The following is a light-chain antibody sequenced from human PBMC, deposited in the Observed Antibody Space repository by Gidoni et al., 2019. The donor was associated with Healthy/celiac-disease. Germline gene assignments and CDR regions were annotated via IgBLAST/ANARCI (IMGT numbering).Light chain of an antibody. J-gene: IGKJ3*01. CDR3: QQLNSYLFT. CDR2: AAS. V-gene: IGKV1-9*01. CDR1: QGISSY. Sequence: DIQLTQSPSFLSASVGDRVTITCRASQGISSYLAWYQQKPGKAPKLLLYAASTLQSGGPSRFSGSGSGTEFPLTISSLQPDDFSTYYCQQLNSYLFTFXPXTKVDIK.